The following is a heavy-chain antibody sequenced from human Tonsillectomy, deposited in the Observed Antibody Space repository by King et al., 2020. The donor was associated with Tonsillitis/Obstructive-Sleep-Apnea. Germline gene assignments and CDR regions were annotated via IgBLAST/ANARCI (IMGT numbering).Heavy chain of an antibody. V-gene: IGHV3-7*01. CDR2: IKQDGSEK. Sequence: VQLVESGGGLVQPGGSLRLSCAASGFTFSSYWMSWVRQAPGKGLEWVANIKQDGSEKYYVDSVKGRFTISRDNAKTSLYLQMNSLRAEDTAVYYCAREGGDGYSYGYAAYPYYMDVWGKGTTVTVSS. D-gene: IGHD5-18*01. CDR3: AREGGDGYSYGYAAYPYYMDV. CDR1: GFTFSSYW. J-gene: IGHJ6*03.